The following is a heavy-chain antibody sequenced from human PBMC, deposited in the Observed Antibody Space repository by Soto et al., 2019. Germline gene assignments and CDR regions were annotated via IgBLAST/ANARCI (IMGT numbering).Heavy chain of an antibody. D-gene: IGHD6-6*01. J-gene: IGHJ6*02. CDR1: GFTFSSYG. Sequence: GGSLRLSCAASGFTFSSYGMHWVRQAPGKGLEWVAVISYDGSNKYYADSVKGRFTISRDNSKNTLYLQMNSLRAEDTAVDYCAKDPLVSGFNGMDVWGQGTTVTVSS. CDR2: ISYDGSNK. CDR3: AKDPLVSGFNGMDV. V-gene: IGHV3-30*18.